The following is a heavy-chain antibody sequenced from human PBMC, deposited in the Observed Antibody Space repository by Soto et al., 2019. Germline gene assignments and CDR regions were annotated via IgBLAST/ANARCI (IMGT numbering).Heavy chain of an antibody. D-gene: IGHD6-19*01. CDR1: GFTFSSYG. V-gene: IGHV3-33*01. Sequence: QVQLVESGGGVVQPGRSLRLSCAASGFTFSSYGMHWVRQAPGKGLEWVAVIWYDGSNKYYADSVKGRFTISRDNSKNTLYLQMNSLRAEDTAVYYCAREVHSGGWTQKIVYFDYWGQGTLVTVSS. CDR2: IWYDGSNK. CDR3: AREVHSGGWTQKIVYFDY. J-gene: IGHJ4*02.